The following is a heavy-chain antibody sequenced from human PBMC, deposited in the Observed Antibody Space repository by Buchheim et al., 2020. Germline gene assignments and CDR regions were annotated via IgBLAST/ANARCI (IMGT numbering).Heavy chain of an antibody. CDR3: ARGVPHYDSSGYYQFDY. Sequence: EVQLVESGGGLIQPGGSLRLSCAASGFIFSSYSMNWVRQAPGKGLEWVLYISSSSSAVYYADSVKGRFTISRDNAKNSLYLQTNSLRVEDTAVYYCARGVPHYDSSGYYQFDYWGQGTL. V-gene: IGHV3-48*01. CDR2: ISSSSSAV. CDR1: GFIFSSYS. D-gene: IGHD3-22*01. J-gene: IGHJ4*02.